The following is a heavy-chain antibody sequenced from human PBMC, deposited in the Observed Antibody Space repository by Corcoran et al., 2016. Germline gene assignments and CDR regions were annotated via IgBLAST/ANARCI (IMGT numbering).Heavy chain of an antibody. D-gene: IGHD5-18*01. J-gene: IGHJ6*02. CDR3: AREASWIQPYYYYGMDV. V-gene: IGHV3-21*01. CDR1: GFTFSSYS. Sequence: EVQLVESGGGLVKPGGSLRLSCAASGFTFSSYSMNWVRQAPGKGLEWVSSISSSSSYIYYADSVKGRFTISRDNAKNSLYLQMNSLRAEDTAVYYWAREASWIQPYYYYGMDVWGQGTTVTVSS. CDR2: ISSSSSYI.